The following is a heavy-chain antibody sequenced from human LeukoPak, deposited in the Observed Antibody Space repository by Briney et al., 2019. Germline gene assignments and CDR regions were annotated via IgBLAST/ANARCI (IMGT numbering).Heavy chain of an antibody. D-gene: IGHD2-2*01. Sequence: SETLSLTCTVSGGSISSYYWSWIRQPPGKRLEWIGHIYYSGSTNYNPSLKSRVTISVDTSKNQFSLKLSSVTAADTAVYYCAKDRPCTTCYPSDYWGQGILVTVSS. CDR2: IYYSGST. J-gene: IGHJ4*02. CDR1: GGSISSYY. V-gene: IGHV4-59*01. CDR3: AKDRPCTTCYPSDY.